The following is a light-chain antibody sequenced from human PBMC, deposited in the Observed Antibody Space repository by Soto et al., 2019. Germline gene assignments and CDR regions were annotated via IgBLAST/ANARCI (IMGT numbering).Light chain of an antibody. CDR1: SNDVGGYDY. CDR2: DVS. J-gene: IGLJ1*01. CDR3: CSYAGTYSYV. V-gene: IGLV2-11*01. Sequence: QSVLTQPRSVSGSPGQSVTISCTGTSNDVGGYDYVSWYQQHPGKAPKLIIYDVSKRPSGVHDRFSGSKSGNTASLTISGLQAEDEADYYCCSYAGTYSYVFGTGTKVTVL.